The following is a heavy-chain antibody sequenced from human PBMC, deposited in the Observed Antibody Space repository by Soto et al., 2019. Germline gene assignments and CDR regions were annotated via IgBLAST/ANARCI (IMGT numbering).Heavy chain of an antibody. V-gene: IGHV1-69*13. CDR3: ARAGDYYDSSGYYPGAFDI. J-gene: IGHJ3*02. CDR1: GGTFSSYA. Sequence: SVKVSCKASGGTFSSYAISWVRQAPGQGLEWMGGIIPIFGTANYAQKFQGRVTITADESTSIAYMELSSLRSEDTAVYYCARAGDYYDSSGYYPGAFDIWGQGTMVTVSS. D-gene: IGHD3-22*01. CDR2: IIPIFGTA.